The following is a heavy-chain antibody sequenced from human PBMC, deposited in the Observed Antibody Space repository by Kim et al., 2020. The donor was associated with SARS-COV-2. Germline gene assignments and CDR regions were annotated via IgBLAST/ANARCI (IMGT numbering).Heavy chain of an antibody. Sequence: ASVKVSCKPSGYTFTSSDIHWVRQAPGQRPEWMGWISTGNGDTKYSQKFQDRVSITRDTSASTAYLELTSLRSEDTAVYYCSRAARYSSDWYEPAFDSWGQGTLVTVSS. D-gene: IGHD6-19*01. CDR2: ISTGNGDT. J-gene: IGHJ4*02. CDR1: GYTFTSSD. CDR3: SRAARYSSDWYEPAFDS. V-gene: IGHV1-3*04.